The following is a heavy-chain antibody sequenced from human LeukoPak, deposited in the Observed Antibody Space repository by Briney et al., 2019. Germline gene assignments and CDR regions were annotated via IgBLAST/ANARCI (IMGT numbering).Heavy chain of an antibody. CDR3: TRQGIAVAGTGDY. D-gene: IGHD6-19*01. Sequence: PGGSLRLSCAASGFTFSGSAMHWVRQASGKGLEWVGRIRSKANSYATAYAASVKGRFTISRDDSKNTAYLQMNSLKTEDTAAYYCTRQGIAVAGTGDYWGQGTLVTVSS. J-gene: IGHJ4*02. V-gene: IGHV3-73*01. CDR1: GFTFSGSA. CDR2: IRSKANSYAT.